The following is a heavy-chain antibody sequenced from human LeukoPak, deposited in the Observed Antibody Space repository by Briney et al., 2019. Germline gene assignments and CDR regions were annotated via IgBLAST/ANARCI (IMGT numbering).Heavy chain of an antibody. V-gene: IGHV4-31*03. CDR1: GGSISSGGYY. CDR3: ARKDYYYYGMDV. J-gene: IGHJ6*02. CDR2: IYYSGST. Sequence: PSETLSLTCTVSGGSISSGGYYWSWIRQHPGNGLEWIGYIYYSGSTYYNPSLKSRVTISVDTSKNQFSLKLSSVTAADTAVYYCARKDYYYYGMDVWGQGTTVTVSS.